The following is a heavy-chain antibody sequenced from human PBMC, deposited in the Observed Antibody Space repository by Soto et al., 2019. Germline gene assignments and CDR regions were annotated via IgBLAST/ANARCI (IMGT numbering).Heavy chain of an antibody. D-gene: IGHD5-18*01. CDR2: IYYSGST. Sequence: SETLSLTCTVSGGSISSYYWSWIRQPPGKGLEWIGYIYYSGSTNYNPSLKSRVTMSVDTSKNQFSLKLSSVTAADTAVYYCARGDTYFDYWGQGTLVTVSS. CDR3: ARGDTYFDY. V-gene: IGHV4-59*01. J-gene: IGHJ4*02. CDR1: GGSISSYY.